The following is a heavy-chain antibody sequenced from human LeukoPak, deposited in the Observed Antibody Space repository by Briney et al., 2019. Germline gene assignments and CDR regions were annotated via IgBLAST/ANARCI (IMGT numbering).Heavy chain of an antibody. CDR1: GFTFSSYA. CDR3: ARESAPGYDILTGRPTY. CDR2: ISYDGSNK. D-gene: IGHD3-9*01. J-gene: IGHJ4*02. V-gene: IGHV3-30*04. Sequence: GGSLRLSCAASGFTFSSYAMHWVCQAPGKGLEWVAVISYDGSNKYYADSVKGRFTISRDNSKNTLYLQMNSLRAEDTAVYYCARESAPGYDILTGRPTYWGQGTLVTVSS.